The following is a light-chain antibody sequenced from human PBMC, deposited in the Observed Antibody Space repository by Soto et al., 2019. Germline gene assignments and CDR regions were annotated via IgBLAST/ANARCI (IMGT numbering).Light chain of an antibody. V-gene: IGKV3-20*01. Sequence: ENVLTQSPGTLSLSPGERATLSCRASQSISSSYLDWYQQKPGQAPRLLIFGASSRATGIPDRFSGSGSGTDFTLTISRLEPEDFAVYYCQQFVTSPYTFGQGTKLEIK. CDR2: GAS. CDR3: QQFVTSPYT. CDR1: QSISSSY. J-gene: IGKJ2*01.